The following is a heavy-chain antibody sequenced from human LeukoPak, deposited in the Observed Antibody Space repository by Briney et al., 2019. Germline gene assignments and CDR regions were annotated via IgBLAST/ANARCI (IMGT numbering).Heavy chain of an antibody. V-gene: IGHV3-11*01. J-gene: IGHJ4*02. CDR3: ARRRYNWNAIDY. Sequence: GSLSLSCAASGFTFSDYYMSWTRQAPGKGLEWVSYISSSGSTIYYADSVKGRFTISRDNAKNSLYLQMNSLRAEDTAVYYCARRRYNWNAIDYWGQGTLVTVSS. D-gene: IGHD1-20*01. CDR1: GFTFSDYY. CDR2: ISSSGSTI.